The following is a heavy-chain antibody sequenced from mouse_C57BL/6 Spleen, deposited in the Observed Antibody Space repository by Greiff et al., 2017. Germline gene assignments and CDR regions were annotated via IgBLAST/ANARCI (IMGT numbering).Heavy chain of an antibody. CDR2: IDPEDGET. CDR3: ARRQDYAKDD. D-gene: IGHD3-2*01. CDR1: GFNIKDYY. J-gene: IGHJ4*01. Sequence: VQLQQSGAELVKPGASVKLSCTASGFNIKDYYMHWVKQRTEQGLEWIGRIDPEDGETTYAPKFQGKATITADPTANTAYLQLSSLTSEDTAVYYCARRQDYAKDDWGQGTSVSVSS. V-gene: IGHV14-2*01.